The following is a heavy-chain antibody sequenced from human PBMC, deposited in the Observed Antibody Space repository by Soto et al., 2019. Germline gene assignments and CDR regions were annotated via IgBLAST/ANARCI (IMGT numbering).Heavy chain of an antibody. CDR2: INAGYGNT. D-gene: IGHD7-27*01. CDR3: ARDTGDGTFDF. Sequence: QGHLVQSGAEVRKPGASVKVSCKASGYTFSSYAMHWVRQAPGQRLEWMGWINAGYGNTKSSQKFQDRVTISRDTSVSTAYMELTSLRSEDTAVYSGARDTGDGTFDFWGQGTLVTVSS. V-gene: IGHV1-3*01. CDR1: GYTFSSYA. J-gene: IGHJ4*02.